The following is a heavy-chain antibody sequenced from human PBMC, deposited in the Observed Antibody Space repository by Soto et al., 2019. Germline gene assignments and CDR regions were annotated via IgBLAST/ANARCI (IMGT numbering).Heavy chain of an antibody. V-gene: IGHV4-39*01. Sequence: SETLSLTCTVSGGSISSSSYYWGWIRQPPGKGLEWIGSIYYSGSTYYNPSLKXRXXXXXXXXXXXXXXXXXXXXPAXXXXXXXARFWGVLAYYYMDVWGKGTTVTVSS. CDR2: IYYSGST. J-gene: IGHJ6*03. CDR3: ARFWGVLAYYYMDV. D-gene: IGHD3-16*01. CDR1: GGSISSSSYY.